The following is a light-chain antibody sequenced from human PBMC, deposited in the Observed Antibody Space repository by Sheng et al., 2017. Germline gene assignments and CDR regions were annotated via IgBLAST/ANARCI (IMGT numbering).Light chain of an antibody. CDR1: QSAISTY. Sequence: EIVLTQFPGTLSLSPGERATLSCTSSQSAISTYLAWYQQRPGQAPRLLIYDASIRATGVPDRFSGGVSGIDFTLTISRLEPEDFAVYYCHQYGSSPLSFGGGTRVEIK. J-gene: IGKJ4*01. V-gene: IGKV3-20*01. CDR2: DAS. CDR3: HQYGSSPLS.